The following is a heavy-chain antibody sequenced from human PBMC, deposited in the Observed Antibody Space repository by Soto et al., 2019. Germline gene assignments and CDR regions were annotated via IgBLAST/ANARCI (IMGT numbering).Heavy chain of an antibody. V-gene: IGHV3-23*01. CDR2: FSGGSGAI. J-gene: IGHJ4*02. D-gene: IGHD1-1*01. Sequence: GGSLRLSCAVSGFSLGPYGVTWVRQTPEKGLEWVTGFSGGSGAIFYADSVRGRFTISRDSSTAYLQMNNLRPEDTAVYFCARWNGFGDSWGQGSLVT. CDR3: ARWNGFGDS. CDR1: GFSLGPYG.